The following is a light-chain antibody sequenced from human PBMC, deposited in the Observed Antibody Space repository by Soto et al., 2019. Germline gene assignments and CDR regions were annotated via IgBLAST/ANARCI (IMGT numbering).Light chain of an antibody. V-gene: IGKV1-5*01. Sequence: DIQMTQSPSTLSASVGDRVTITCRASQSISSWLAWYQQKPGKAPKLLIYDAYSLESGVPSRFSGSGSETEFTITISSLQPDDFAAYYCQQYNSYSPRTFGQGTKVEIK. CDR2: DAY. CDR3: QQYNSYSPRT. J-gene: IGKJ1*01. CDR1: QSISSW.